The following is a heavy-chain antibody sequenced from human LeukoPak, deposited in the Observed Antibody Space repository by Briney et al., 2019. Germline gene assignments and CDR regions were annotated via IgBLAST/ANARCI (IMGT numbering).Heavy chain of an antibody. J-gene: IGHJ6*03. CDR1: GGTFSSYA. D-gene: IGHD2-2*01. CDR2: IIPIFGTA. CDR3: ARGWYQLLTGLPYYYYMDV. V-gene: IGHV1-69*13. Sequence: ASVKVSCKASGGTFSSYAISWVRQAPGQGLEWMGGIIPIFGTANYAQKFQGRVTITADESTSTAYMELSSLRSEDTAVYYCARGWYQLLTGLPYYYYMDVWGKGTTVTVSS.